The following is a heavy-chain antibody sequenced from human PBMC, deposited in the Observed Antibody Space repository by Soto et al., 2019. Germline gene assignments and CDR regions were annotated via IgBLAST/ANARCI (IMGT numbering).Heavy chain of an antibody. CDR2: IKNKANIYTT. CDR3: ARVSLVGPSGGRYFDY. CDR1: GFTFSAHY. Sequence: EVQLVESGGGLVQPGGSLRLSCAASGFTFSAHYMDWVRQAPGKGLEWVGRIKNKANIYTTEYAASVEGRFTISREDSQNSLYLQMNSLKTEDTAVYYCARVSLVGPSGGRYFDYWGQGSQVAVSS. J-gene: IGHJ4*02. V-gene: IGHV3-72*01. D-gene: IGHD1-26*01.